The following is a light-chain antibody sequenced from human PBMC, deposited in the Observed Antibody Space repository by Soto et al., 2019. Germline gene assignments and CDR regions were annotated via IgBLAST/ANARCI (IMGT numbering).Light chain of an antibody. CDR2: DAS. CDR1: QSVRSNY. J-gene: IGKJ4*01. CDR3: QQYGSTPLT. V-gene: IGKV3-20*01. Sequence: EIVLKQSPATLSLSPGERATLSCRASQSVRSNYLAWYQQKPGQAPRFLIYDASSRATGIPDRFSGSGSGTDFTLTISSLEPEDFAVYYCQQYGSTPLTFGEGTKVDIK.